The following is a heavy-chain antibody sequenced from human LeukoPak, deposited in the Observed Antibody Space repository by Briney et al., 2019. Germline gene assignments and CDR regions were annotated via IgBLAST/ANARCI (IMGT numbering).Heavy chain of an antibody. J-gene: IGHJ4*02. Sequence: PGGSLRLSCAASGFTFSTYAMTWARQAPGKGLEWVSAISASGGSTYYADSVKGRFSISRDNSKNTLYLQMSSLRAEDTAVYYCAKRGATQTKEFDYWGQGTLVTVSS. CDR3: AKRGATQTKEFDY. CDR1: GFTFSTYA. V-gene: IGHV3-23*01. CDR2: ISASGGST. D-gene: IGHD1-26*01.